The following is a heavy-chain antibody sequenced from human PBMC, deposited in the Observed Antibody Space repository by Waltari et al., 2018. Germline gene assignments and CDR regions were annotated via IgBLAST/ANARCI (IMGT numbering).Heavy chain of an antibody. CDR1: GYSISSGS. D-gene: IGHD6-6*01. Sequence: QVQLQESGPGLLKPSETLSLTCTVSGYSISSGSFLAWVRQPPGKGLEWVAVISYDGSNKYYADSVKGRFTISRDNSKNTLYLQMNSLRAEDTAVYYCIGQLGYYWGQGTLVTVSS. V-gene: IGHV3-30-3*01. CDR2: ISYDGSNK. J-gene: IGHJ4*02. CDR3: IGQLGYY.